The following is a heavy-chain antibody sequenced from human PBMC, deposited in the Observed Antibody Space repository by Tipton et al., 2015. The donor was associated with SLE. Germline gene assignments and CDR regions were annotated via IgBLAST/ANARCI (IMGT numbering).Heavy chain of an antibody. D-gene: IGHD5-24*01. CDR1: GFTFDDYT. J-gene: IGHJ4*02. CDR2: INWNGDTT. V-gene: IGHV3-43*01. Sequence: GSLRLSCAASGFTFDDYTMHWVRQTPGKGLEWVSLINWNGDTTYYADSVKGRFTISRDNSKNSLYLQMNSLKTEDTALYYCTRAPRDGYNQIDYWGQGTLVTVSS. CDR3: TRAPRDGYNQIDY.